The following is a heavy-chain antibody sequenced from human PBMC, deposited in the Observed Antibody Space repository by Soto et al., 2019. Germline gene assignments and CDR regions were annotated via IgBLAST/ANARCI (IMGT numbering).Heavy chain of an antibody. CDR2: IIPIFGTA. CDR3: ARDRNIDYGGRVRIYYFDY. J-gene: IGHJ4*02. Sequence: QVQLVQSGAEVKKPGSSVKVSCKASGGTFSSYAISWVRQAPGQGLEWMGGIIPIFGTANYAQKFQGRVTITADKSTSAAYMELSSLRSEDTAVYYCARDRNIDYGGRVRIYYFDYWGQGTLVTVSS. CDR1: GGTFSSYA. D-gene: IGHD4-17*01. V-gene: IGHV1-69*06.